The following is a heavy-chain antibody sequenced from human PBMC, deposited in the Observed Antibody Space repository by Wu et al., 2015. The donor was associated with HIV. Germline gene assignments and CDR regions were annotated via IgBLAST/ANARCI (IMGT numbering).Heavy chain of an antibody. CDR2: MNPNSGNT. Sequence: QVQLVQSAAEVKRPGSSVRLSCKASGGTASDDSASTFAMSWVRQATGQGLEWMGWMNPNSGNTGYAQKFQGRVTMTRNTSISTAYMELSSLRSEDTAVYYCARMIKYYYDHERNYYYCGVDVWGQGTTVTVSS. CDR1: GGTASDDSASTFA. D-gene: IGHD3-22*01. J-gene: IGHJ6*02. CDR3: ARMIKYYYDHERNYYYCGVDV. V-gene: IGHV1-8*01.